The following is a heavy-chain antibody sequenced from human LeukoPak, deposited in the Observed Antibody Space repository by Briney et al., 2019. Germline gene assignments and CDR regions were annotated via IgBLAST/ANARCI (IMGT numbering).Heavy chain of an antibody. J-gene: IGHJ4*02. CDR2: IKQEGSEK. CDR1: GFTSSNYW. V-gene: IGHV3-7*01. Sequence: GRSLSLSRAPSGFTSSNYWLTCDRQAAGQGMEWVANIKQEGSEKRDVDCGKGRFTISGDNAKNSLYLQMNSLRAEDTAVYYCARDRQIAYWGQGTLVTVSS. CDR3: ARDRQIAY.